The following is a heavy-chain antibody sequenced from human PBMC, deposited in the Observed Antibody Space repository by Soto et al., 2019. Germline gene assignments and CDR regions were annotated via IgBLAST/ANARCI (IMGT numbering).Heavy chain of an antibody. CDR2: ISWNSGSI. Sequence: GGSLRLSCAASGFTFDDYAMHWVRQAPGKGLEWVSGISWNSGSIGYADSVKGRFTISRDNAKNSLYLQMNSLRAEDTALYYCAKDMVNCSSTSCYPRFYYYYGMDVWGQGTTVTVSS. D-gene: IGHD2-2*01. V-gene: IGHV3-9*01. CDR3: AKDMVNCSSTSCYPRFYYYYGMDV. J-gene: IGHJ6*02. CDR1: GFTFDDYA.